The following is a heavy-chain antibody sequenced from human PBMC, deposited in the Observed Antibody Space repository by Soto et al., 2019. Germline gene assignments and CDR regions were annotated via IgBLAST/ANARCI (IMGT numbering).Heavy chain of an antibody. CDR3: AVESPTTEITPHHYNGMDV. CDR1: GHTVTDLS. J-gene: IGHJ6*02. Sequence: GASVKVSCKVSGHTVTDLSIHWVRQSPGKGLEWMGNFEPEDGERVYAQKFQGRVKVTEDTSANTAYLELSSLTSDDTAVYYRAVESPTTEITPHHYNGMDVWGQGTTVTVSS. D-gene: IGHD1-1*01. V-gene: IGHV1-24*01. CDR2: FEPEDGER.